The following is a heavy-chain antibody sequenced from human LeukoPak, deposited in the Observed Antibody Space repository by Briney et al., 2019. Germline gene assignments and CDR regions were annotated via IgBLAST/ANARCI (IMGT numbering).Heavy chain of an antibody. CDR2: IIPIFGTA. J-gene: IGHJ4*02. CDR3: ARGKLEYSSSSPLDY. D-gene: IGHD6-6*01. CDR1: GGTFSSYA. V-gene: IGHV1-69*05. Sequence: SVKVSCKASGGTFSSYAISWVRQAPGQGLEWMGGIIPIFGTANYAQKFQGRVTITTDESTSTAYIELSSLRSEDTAVYYCARGKLEYSSSSPLDYWGQGTLVTVSS.